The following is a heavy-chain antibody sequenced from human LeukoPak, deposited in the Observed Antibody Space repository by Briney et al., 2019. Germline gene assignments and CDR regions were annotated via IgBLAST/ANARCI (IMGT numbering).Heavy chain of an antibody. V-gene: IGHV3-23*01. CDR1: GFIFTNCA. J-gene: IGHJ4*02. CDR3: AKADCTNIGCYVKDY. Sequence: PGGSLRLSCAASGFIFTNCAMNWVRQAPGEGLEWVSAISANGRDTLYADSVKGRFTISRDNSRNTLHLQMNSLRAEDTAIYYCAKADCTNIGCYVKDYWGQGTLVTVSS. D-gene: IGHD2-8*01. CDR2: ISANGRDT.